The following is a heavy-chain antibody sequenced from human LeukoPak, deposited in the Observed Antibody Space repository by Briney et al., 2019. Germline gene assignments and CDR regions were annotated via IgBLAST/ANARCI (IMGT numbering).Heavy chain of an antibody. D-gene: IGHD6-19*01. CDR3: AKDLRRRIAVAGTSGWFDP. Sequence: GGSLRLSCAASGFTFSSYAMSWVRQAPGKGLEWVSAISGSGGSTYYADSVKGRFTISRDNSKNTLYLQMNSLRAEDTAVYYCAKDLRRRIAVAGTSGWFDPWGQGTLVTVSS. V-gene: IGHV3-23*01. J-gene: IGHJ5*02. CDR2: ISGSGGST. CDR1: GFTFSSYA.